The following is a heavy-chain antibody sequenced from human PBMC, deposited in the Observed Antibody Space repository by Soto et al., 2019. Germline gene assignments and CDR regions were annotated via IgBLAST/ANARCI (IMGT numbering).Heavy chain of an antibody. J-gene: IGHJ6*02. Sequence: QVQLVESGGGVVQPGRSLRLSCAASGFTFSSYNIHWVRQAPGKGLEWVAAISYHGTTTYYAQSVKGRFTISRDNFKNTLSLQMNSLRAEDTAVYHCAGEYDALDVWGQGTAVIVSS. CDR2: ISYHGTTT. V-gene: IGHV3-30-3*01. CDR3: AGEYDALDV. CDR1: GFTFSSYN.